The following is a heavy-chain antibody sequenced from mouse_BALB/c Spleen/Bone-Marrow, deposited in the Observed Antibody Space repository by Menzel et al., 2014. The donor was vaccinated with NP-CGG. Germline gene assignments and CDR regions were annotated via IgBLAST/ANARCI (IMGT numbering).Heavy chain of an antibody. CDR2: INPYNGDT. J-gene: IGHJ1*01. Sequence: EVKLQESGPELVKPGASVKISCKASGYSFTGYFMNWVMQSHGKSLVWIGRINPYNGDTFYNQKFKGKATLTVDKSSSTAHMELRSLASEDSAVYYCARVTTDWYFDVWGAGTTVTVSS. D-gene: IGHD1-1*01. CDR3: ARVTTDWYFDV. V-gene: IGHV1-20*02. CDR1: GYSFTGYF.